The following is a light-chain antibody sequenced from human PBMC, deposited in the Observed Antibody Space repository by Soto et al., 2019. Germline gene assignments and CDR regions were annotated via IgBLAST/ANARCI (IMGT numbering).Light chain of an antibody. V-gene: IGKV1-39*01. Sequence: DVQMTQSPSSLSASVGDRVTITCRASHTISTYLNWYQQKPGKAPKLLIYAASNLQSGLPSRFSASGSGTDFTLTISSLQPDDFATYYCQQSFNTPLTFGGGTRVEI. CDR3: QQSFNTPLT. J-gene: IGKJ4*01. CDR1: HTISTY. CDR2: AAS.